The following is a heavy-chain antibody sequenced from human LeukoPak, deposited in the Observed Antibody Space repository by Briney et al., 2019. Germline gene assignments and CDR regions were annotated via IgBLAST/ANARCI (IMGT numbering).Heavy chain of an antibody. V-gene: IGHV3-49*03. CDR2: IRSKAYGETA. Sequence: GGSLRLSCAASGFTFSSYTMSWIRQAPGKGLEWVGFIRSKAYGETADYAASVKGRFTISRDDSKAIAYLQMNSLKTEDTAVYHCTRDRGAYNLYDYWGQGTLVAVSS. D-gene: IGHD1-1*01. CDR3: TRDRGAYNLYDY. J-gene: IGHJ4*02. CDR1: GFTFSSYT.